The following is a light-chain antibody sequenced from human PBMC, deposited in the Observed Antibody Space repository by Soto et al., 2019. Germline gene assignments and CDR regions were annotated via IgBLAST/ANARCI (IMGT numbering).Light chain of an antibody. J-gene: IGKJ1*01. CDR3: QQFGRSPPSWT. CDR1: QSVSSNY. V-gene: IGKV3-20*01. Sequence: ETVLTQSPGTLSLSPGERATLSCRASQSVSSNYLAWYQQKPGQAPRLLIYGSSTRATGIPDRFSGSGSGTEFTLTISRLEPEDFAVYYCQQFGRSPPSWTCGQETKVEIK. CDR2: GSS.